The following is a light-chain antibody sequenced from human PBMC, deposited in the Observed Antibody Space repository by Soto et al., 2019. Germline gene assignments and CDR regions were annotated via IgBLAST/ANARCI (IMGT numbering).Light chain of an antibody. CDR3: QQRSNWPPWT. Sequence: EIVMTQSPATLSVSPGERATLSCRASQSVGSDLAWYQQKPGQAPRLVIYDIFTRATGIPARFSGSGSGTDFTLTISSLEPEDFAVYYCQQRSNWPPWTFGQGTKVEIK. J-gene: IGKJ1*01. V-gene: IGKV3-11*01. CDR1: QSVGSD. CDR2: DIF.